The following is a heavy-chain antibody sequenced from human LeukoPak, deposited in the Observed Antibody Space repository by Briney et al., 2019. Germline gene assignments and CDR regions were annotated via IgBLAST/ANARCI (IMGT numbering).Heavy chain of an antibody. CDR2: INHSGST. Sequence: SETLSLTCNVSGGSMSTYFWSWIRQPPGKGLEWIGEINHSGSTNYNPSLKSRVTISVDTSKNQFSLKLSSVTAADTAVYYCASRRRLRSYWYFDLWGRGTLVTVSS. CDR3: ASRRRLRSYWYFDL. V-gene: IGHV4-34*01. CDR1: GGSMSTYF. D-gene: IGHD3-16*01. J-gene: IGHJ2*01.